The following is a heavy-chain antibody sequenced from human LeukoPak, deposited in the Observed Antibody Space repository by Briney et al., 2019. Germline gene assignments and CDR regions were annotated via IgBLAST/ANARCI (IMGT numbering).Heavy chain of an antibody. CDR2: IYYTGST. Sequence: SETLSLTCTVSGVSISSSSYYWGWIRQPPGKGLEWIGNIYYTGSTHFNPSLKSRVTISVDTSKNQFSLKLSSVTAADTAVYFCARSGYSFLVDSWGQGTLVTVSS. CDR3: ARSGYSFLVDS. V-gene: IGHV4-39*01. CDR1: GVSISSSSYY. D-gene: IGHD5-18*01. J-gene: IGHJ4*02.